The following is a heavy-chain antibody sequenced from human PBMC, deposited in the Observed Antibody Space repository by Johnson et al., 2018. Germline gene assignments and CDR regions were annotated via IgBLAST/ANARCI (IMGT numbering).Heavy chain of an antibody. CDR1: GFTFSSYA. CDR3: ARVILEPYYYYYYMDV. V-gene: IGHV3-23*04. Sequence: VQLVQSGGGLVQPGGSLRLSCAASGFTFSSYAMSWARQAPGRGLEWVSAISGSGGNTYYADSVKGRFTMSRDNSKNTLYLQMNSLRAEDTAVYYCARVILEPYYYYYYMDVWGKGTTVTVSS. J-gene: IGHJ6*03. D-gene: IGHD3-3*01. CDR2: ISGSGGNT.